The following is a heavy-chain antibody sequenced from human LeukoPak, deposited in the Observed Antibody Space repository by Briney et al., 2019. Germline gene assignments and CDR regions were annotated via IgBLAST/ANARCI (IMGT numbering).Heavy chain of an antibody. Sequence: SKTLSLTCTVSGGSISSYYWSWIRQPPGKGLEWIGYICYSGSTNYNPSLKSRVTISVDTSKNQFSLKLSSVTAADTAVYYCARETGTDAFDIWGQGTMVTVSS. J-gene: IGHJ3*02. V-gene: IGHV4-59*01. CDR2: ICYSGST. CDR3: ARETGTDAFDI. D-gene: IGHD1-1*01. CDR1: GGSISSYY.